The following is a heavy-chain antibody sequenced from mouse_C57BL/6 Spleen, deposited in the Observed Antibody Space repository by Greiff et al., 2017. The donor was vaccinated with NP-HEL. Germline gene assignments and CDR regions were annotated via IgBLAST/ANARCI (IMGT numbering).Heavy chain of an antibody. CDR3: ARSTTVVEDWFAY. Sequence: EVQLQQSGPELVKPGDSVKISCKASGYSFTGYFMNWVMQSHGKSLEWIGRINPYNGDTFYNQKFKGKATLTVDKSSSTAHMELRSLTSEDSAVYYCARSTTVVEDWFAYWGQGTLVTVSA. CDR1: GYSFTGYF. D-gene: IGHD1-1*01. J-gene: IGHJ3*01. V-gene: IGHV1-20*01. CDR2: INPYNGDT.